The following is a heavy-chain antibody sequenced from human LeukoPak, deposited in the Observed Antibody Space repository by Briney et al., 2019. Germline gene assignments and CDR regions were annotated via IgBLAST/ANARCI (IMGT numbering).Heavy chain of an antibody. J-gene: IGHJ4*02. D-gene: IGHD4-17*01. V-gene: IGHV4-30-2*01. CDR2: IYHSGST. CDR3: AREGRYGADFDY. CDR1: GGSISSGGYY. Sequence: SETLSLTCTVSGGSISSGGYYWSWIRQPPGKGLEWIGYIYHSGSTYYNPSLKSRVTISVDRSKNQFSLQLSSVTAADTAVYYCAREGRYGADFDYWGQGTLVSVSS.